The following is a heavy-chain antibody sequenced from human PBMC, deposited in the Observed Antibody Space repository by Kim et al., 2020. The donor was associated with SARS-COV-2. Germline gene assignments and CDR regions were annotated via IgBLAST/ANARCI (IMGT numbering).Heavy chain of an antibody. CDR2: VYYSGTT. J-gene: IGHJ5*02. D-gene: IGHD3-22*01. Sequence: SETLSLTCTVSCESINSTSFYWGWIRQPPGKGLEWIGSVYYSGTTYYNPSLRGRVTISLDTSKNQFALNLNYGTAADTAVYYCARHAYDSFNWFDPWGQGTLVTVSS. CDR3: ARHAYDSFNWFDP. CDR1: CESINSTSFY. V-gene: IGHV4-39*01.